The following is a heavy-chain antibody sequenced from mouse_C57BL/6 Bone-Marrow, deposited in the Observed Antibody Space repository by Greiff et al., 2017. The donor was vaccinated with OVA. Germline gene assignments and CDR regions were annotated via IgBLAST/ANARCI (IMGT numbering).Heavy chain of an antibody. CDR3: ARYDYDGYYAMDY. J-gene: IGHJ4*01. CDR2: IDPNSGGT. Sequence: VKLQESGAELVKPGASVKLSCKASGYTFTSYWMHWVKQRPGRGLEWIGRIDPNSGGTKYNEKFKSKATLTVDKPSSTAYMQLSSLTSEDSAVYYCARYDYDGYYAMDYWGQGTSVTVSS. V-gene: IGHV1-72*01. CDR1: GYTFTSYW. D-gene: IGHD2-4*01.